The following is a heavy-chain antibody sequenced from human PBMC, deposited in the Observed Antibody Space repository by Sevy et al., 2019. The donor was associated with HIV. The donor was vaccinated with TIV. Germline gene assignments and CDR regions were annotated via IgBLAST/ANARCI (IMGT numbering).Heavy chain of an antibody. D-gene: IGHD3-3*01. Sequence: GGSLRLSCAASGFNFSSYGMHWVRQAPGKWLEWVAVISYAGSSKYYADSVKGRFTISRDNSKNTLYLQINSLRAEDTAVYYCAKDSGSYYDLWSGHDAFDIWGQGTMVTVSS. CDR2: ISYAGSSK. J-gene: IGHJ3*02. CDR1: GFNFSSYG. V-gene: IGHV3-30*18. CDR3: AKDSGSYYDLWSGHDAFDI.